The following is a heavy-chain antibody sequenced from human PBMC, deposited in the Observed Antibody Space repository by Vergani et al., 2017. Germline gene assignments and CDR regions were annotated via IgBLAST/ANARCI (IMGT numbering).Heavy chain of an antibody. J-gene: IGHJ4*02. Sequence: EVQLLESGGGLVQPGGSLRLSCAASGFTFSSYAMSWVRQAPGKGLEWVSYISSSSSTIYYADSVKGRFTISRDNAKNSLYLQMNSLRAEDTAVYYCARETLIAYCGGDCYPELDYWGQGTLVTVSS. V-gene: IGHV3-48*01. CDR2: ISSSSSTI. CDR1: GFTFSSYA. CDR3: ARETLIAYCGGDCYPELDY. D-gene: IGHD2-21*02.